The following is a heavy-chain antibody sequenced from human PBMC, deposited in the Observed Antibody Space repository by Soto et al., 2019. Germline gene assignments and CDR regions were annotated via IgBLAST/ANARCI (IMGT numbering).Heavy chain of an antibody. Sequence: EASVKVSCKASGGTFSSYAISWVRQAPGQGLEWMGGIIPIFGTANYAQKFQGRVTITADESTSTAYMELSSLRSEDTAVYYCARDRGGYYDSSGYKNNLAFDIWGQGTMVTVSS. CDR1: GGTFSSYA. CDR2: IIPIFGTA. D-gene: IGHD3-22*01. CDR3: ARDRGGYYDSSGYKNNLAFDI. V-gene: IGHV1-69*13. J-gene: IGHJ3*02.